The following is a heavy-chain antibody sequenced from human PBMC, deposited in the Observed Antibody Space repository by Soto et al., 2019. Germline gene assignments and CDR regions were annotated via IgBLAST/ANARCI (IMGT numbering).Heavy chain of an antibody. Sequence: QVQLQQWGAGLLKPSETLSLTCAVYGGSFSGYYWSWIRQPPGKGLEWIGELNHSGSTNYNPSLKSRVTISVDTSKNQFSLKLSSVTAADTAVYYCARGIAAAQHGGDYWGQGTLVTVSS. D-gene: IGHD6-13*01. CDR3: ARGIAAAQHGGDY. V-gene: IGHV4-34*01. CDR2: LNHSGST. CDR1: GGSFSGYY. J-gene: IGHJ4*02.